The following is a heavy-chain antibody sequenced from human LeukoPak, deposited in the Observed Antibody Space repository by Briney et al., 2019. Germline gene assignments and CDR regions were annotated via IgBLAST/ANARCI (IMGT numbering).Heavy chain of an antibody. CDR1: GYTFTSYA. Sequence: ASVKVSCKASGYTFTSYAMNWVRQAPGQGLEWMGWINTNTGNPTYAQGFTGRFVFSLDTSVSTAYLQISSLEAEDTAVYYCARERSSWDYYDSRREYYFDYWGQGTLVTVSS. CDR2: INTNTGNP. CDR3: ARERSSWDYYDSRREYYFDY. J-gene: IGHJ4*02. V-gene: IGHV7-4-1*02. D-gene: IGHD3-22*01.